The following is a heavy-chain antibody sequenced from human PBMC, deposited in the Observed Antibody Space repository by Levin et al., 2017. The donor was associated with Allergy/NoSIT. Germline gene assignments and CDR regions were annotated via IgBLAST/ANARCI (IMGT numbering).Heavy chain of an antibody. Sequence: GESLKISCAASGFTFSNYVMSWVRQAPGKGLEWVSGISGSGGSTYYADSVKGRFTISRDNSKNTLYLQMNSLRAEDTAVYYCAKGRGDPSRFDYWGQGTLVTVSS. V-gene: IGHV3-23*01. D-gene: IGHD2-21*02. CDR1: GFTFSNYV. J-gene: IGHJ4*02. CDR3: AKGRGDPSRFDY. CDR2: ISGSGGST.